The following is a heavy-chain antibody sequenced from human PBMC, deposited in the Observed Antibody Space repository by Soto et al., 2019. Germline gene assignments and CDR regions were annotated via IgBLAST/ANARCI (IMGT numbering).Heavy chain of an antibody. CDR3: ARNVEMATDAFDI. D-gene: IGHD5-12*01. CDR1: GYSFTSYW. CDR2: IYPGDSDT. J-gene: IGHJ3*02. V-gene: IGHV5-51*01. Sequence: AVKISCKGAGYSFTSYWIVLVRQMPGKGLEWMGIIYPGDSDTRYSPSFQGQVTISADKSISTAYLQWSSLKASDTAMYYCARNVEMATDAFDIWGQGTMVTVSS.